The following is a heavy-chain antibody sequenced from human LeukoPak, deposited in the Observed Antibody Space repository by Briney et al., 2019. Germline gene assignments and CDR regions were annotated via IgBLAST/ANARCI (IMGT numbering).Heavy chain of an antibody. CDR3: ARAVRGELGELSLISYYFDY. CDR1: GYTFTGCY. Sequence: ASVKVSCKASGYTFTGCYMHWVRQAPGQGLEWMGWINPNSGGTNYAQKFQGRVTMTRDTSISTAYMELSRLRSDDTAVYYCARAVRGELGELSLISYYFDYWGQGTLVTVSS. CDR2: INPNSGGT. J-gene: IGHJ4*02. D-gene: IGHD3-16*02. V-gene: IGHV1-2*02.